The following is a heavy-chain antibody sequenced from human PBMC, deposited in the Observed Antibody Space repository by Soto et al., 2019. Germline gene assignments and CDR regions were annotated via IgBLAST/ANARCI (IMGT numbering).Heavy chain of an antibody. Sequence: ASVKVSCKASEYTFTSYDINWVRQAPGQGLEWLGWMDPNSGSTGYAQNFQGRVTMTRNISINTAHMELSSLRSEDTAVYYCARERKFDFWRKGLDVWGQGTTVTVSS. V-gene: IGHV1-8*01. CDR2: MDPNSGST. J-gene: IGHJ6*02. CDR3: ARERKFDFWRKGLDV. D-gene: IGHD3-3*01. CDR1: EYTFTSYD.